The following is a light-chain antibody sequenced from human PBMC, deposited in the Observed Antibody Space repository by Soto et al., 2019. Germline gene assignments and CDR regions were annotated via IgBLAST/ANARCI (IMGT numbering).Light chain of an antibody. CDR2: YTS. CDR3: QQYNNLPPT. Sequence: EIVMTQSPATLSVSPGERATLSCRASQSVAGNFAWYQHKPGQAPRLLISYTSTRATGIPARFSGSGSGTEFTLTISSLQSEDFAVYYCQQYNNLPPTFGQGTKVEIK. V-gene: IGKV3-15*01. J-gene: IGKJ1*01. CDR1: QSVAGN.